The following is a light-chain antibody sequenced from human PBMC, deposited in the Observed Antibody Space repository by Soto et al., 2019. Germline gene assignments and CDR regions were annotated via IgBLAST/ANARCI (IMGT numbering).Light chain of an antibody. CDR2: GAS. V-gene: IGKV3-15*01. Sequence: VMTQSPVTPSVSPGERATLSSRASQSVSSNLAWYQQKPGQAPRLLIHGASTRATGIPARFSGSGSGTEFTLTISSLQSEDFAVYYCQQYNNWPVFGPGTKVDIK. J-gene: IGKJ3*01. CDR1: QSVSSN. CDR3: QQYNNWPV.